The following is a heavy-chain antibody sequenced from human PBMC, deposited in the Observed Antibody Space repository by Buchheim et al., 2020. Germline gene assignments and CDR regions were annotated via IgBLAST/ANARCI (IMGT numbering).Heavy chain of an antibody. J-gene: IGHJ5*02. Sequence: QVQLQQWGAGLLKPSETLSLTCAVYGGSFSGYYWSWIRQPPGKGLEWIGEINHSGSTNYNPSLKSRVTISVDTSKNTFSLKLSSVTAADTAVYYCARVAIPGPRRWFDPWGQGTL. CDR1: GGSFSGYY. CDR2: INHSGST. CDR3: ARVAIPGPRRWFDP. D-gene: IGHD6-6*01. V-gene: IGHV4-34*01.